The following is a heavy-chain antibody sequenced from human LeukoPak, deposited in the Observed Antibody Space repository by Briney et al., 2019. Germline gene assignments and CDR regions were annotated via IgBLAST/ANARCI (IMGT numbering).Heavy chain of an antibody. CDR3: AADQSGSDYYYGMDV. CDR2: IVVGSGNT. J-gene: IGHJ6*02. D-gene: IGHD3-3*01. CDR1: GFTFTSSA. Sequence: ASVKVSCKASGFTFTSSAMQWVRQARGQRLEWIGWIVVGSGNTNYAQKFQERVTITRDMSTSTAYMELSSLRSEDTAVYYCAADQSGSDYYYGMDVWGQGTTVTVSS. V-gene: IGHV1-58*02.